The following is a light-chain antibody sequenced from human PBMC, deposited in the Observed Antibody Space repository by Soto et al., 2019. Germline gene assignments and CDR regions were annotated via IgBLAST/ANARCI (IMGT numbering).Light chain of an antibody. CDR2: DAS. Sequence: EIVVPQSPATLSVSPGERVSLSCRASQNVARNLAWYQQKRGQAPRLLISDASTRAAGVPDRFSGSGSGTDSTLTINRLQSEDFAVYYCQQYNDWPPLTFGGGTRVEIK. CDR1: QNVARN. J-gene: IGKJ4*01. CDR3: QQYNDWPPLT. V-gene: IGKV3-15*01.